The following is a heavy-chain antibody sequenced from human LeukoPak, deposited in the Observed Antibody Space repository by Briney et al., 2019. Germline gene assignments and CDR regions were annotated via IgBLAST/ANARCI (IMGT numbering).Heavy chain of an antibody. J-gene: IGHJ4*02. D-gene: IGHD4-17*01. CDR2: ISSSSSTI. CDR1: GFTFSSYS. Sequence: PGGSLRLSCAASGFTFSSYSMNWVRQAPGKGLEWVSYISSSSSTIYYADSVKGRFTISRDNAKNSLYLQMNSLRAEDTAVYYCARDGDYGDYVPDYWGQGTLVTVSS. CDR3: ARDGDYGDYVPDY. V-gene: IGHV3-48*01.